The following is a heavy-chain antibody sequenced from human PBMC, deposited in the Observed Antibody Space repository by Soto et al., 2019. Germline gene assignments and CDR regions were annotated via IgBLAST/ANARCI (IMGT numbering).Heavy chain of an antibody. J-gene: IGHJ6*02. CDR3: ARPQAHPSGWARNYYYGMDV. CDR1: GFTFISYG. Sequence: GGSLRLSCAASGFTFISYGMHWVRQAPGKGLKRVAVISYDGSNKYYADSVKGRFTISRDNSKNTLYLQMNSLRAEDTAVYYCARPQAHPSGWARNYYYGMDVWGQGTTLTVSS. D-gene: IGHD6-19*01. CDR2: ISYDGSNK. V-gene: IGHV3-30-3*01.